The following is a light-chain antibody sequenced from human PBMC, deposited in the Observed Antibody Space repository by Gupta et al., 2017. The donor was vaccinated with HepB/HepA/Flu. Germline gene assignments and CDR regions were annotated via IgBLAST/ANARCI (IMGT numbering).Light chain of an antibody. Sequence: DIQMTQSPSTLSASLGDRVTITCRASQSINDWLAWYQQKPGNAPKLLISKASNLEIGVPTRFIGSGSGTEFTLTITSLQPTDSATYFCLRYNGYSWTFGQGTKVETK. CDR3: LRYNGYSWT. CDR1: QSINDW. V-gene: IGKV1-5*03. J-gene: IGKJ1*01. CDR2: KAS.